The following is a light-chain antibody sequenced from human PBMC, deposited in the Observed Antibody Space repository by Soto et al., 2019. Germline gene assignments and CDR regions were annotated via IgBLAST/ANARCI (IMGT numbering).Light chain of an antibody. Sequence: QSVLTQPPSASGTPGQRVTISCSGSSSNIGSNAVNWYQQLPGTAPKLLIYRNNQRPSGVPDRFSGSKSGTSASLAISGLQSEDVADYYCVAWDDSLNGVVFGGGTKLTVL. CDR1: SSNIGSNA. CDR2: RNN. V-gene: IGLV1-44*01. J-gene: IGLJ2*01. CDR3: VAWDDSLNGVV.